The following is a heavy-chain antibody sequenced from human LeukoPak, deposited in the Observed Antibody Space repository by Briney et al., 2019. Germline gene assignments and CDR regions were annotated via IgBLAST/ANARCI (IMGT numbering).Heavy chain of an antibody. D-gene: IGHD6-13*01. J-gene: IGHJ6*02. Sequence: ASVKVSCKASGYTFTSYDINWVRRATGQGLEWMGWMNPNSGNTGYAQKFQGRVTMTRNTSISTAYMELSSLRSEDTAVYYCARRAAAGFSYYYYYYGMDVWGQGTTVTVSS. V-gene: IGHV1-8*01. CDR1: GYTFTSYD. CDR2: MNPNSGNT. CDR3: ARRAAAGFSYYYYYYGMDV.